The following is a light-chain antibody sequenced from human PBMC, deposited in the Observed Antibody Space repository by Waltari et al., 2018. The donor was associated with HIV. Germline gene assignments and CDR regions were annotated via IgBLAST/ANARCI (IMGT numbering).Light chain of an antibody. CDR3: CSYAGSSTFVV. V-gene: IGLV2-23*02. Sequence: QSALTQPASVSGSPGQSITISCTGTRSDVGGYNYVSWYQQHPGKAPKLLIYDVSKRPSGVSNLFSGSKSGNTASLTISGLQAEDEADYYCCSYAGSSTFVVFGGGTKLTVL. J-gene: IGLJ2*01. CDR2: DVS. CDR1: RSDVGGYNY.